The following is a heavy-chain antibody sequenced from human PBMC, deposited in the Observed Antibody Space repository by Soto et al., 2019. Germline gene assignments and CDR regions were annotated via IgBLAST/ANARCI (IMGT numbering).Heavy chain of an antibody. D-gene: IGHD2-15*01. CDR3: ARDTMVALDY. CDR1: GCTFTSYA. V-gene: IGHV1-3*05. Sequence: QVQLVQSGAEEKKPGASVKVSCKASGCTFTSYAMHWVRQAPGQRLEWMGWINAGNGNTKYSQKFQSRVTITRDTSASTAYMELSSLRSEDTAVYYCARDTMVALDYWGQGTLVTVSS. J-gene: IGHJ4*02. CDR2: INAGNGNT.